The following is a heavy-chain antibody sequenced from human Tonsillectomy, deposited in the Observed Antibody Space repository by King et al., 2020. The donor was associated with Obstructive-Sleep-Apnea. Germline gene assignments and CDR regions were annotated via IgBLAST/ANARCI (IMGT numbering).Heavy chain of an antibody. CDR2: IKSKTDGGTT. V-gene: IGHV3-15*01. D-gene: IGHD2-15*01. CDR3: NTGGGDY. CDR1: GFTFSNAW. Sequence: EVQLVESGGGLVKPGGALRLSCAASGFTFSNAWMSWVRQAPGKGLEWGGRIKSKTDGGTTDYAAPVKGRFTISRDASKNTLYLQMNSLKTEDTAVYYCNTGGGDYWGQGTLVTVSS. J-gene: IGHJ4*02.